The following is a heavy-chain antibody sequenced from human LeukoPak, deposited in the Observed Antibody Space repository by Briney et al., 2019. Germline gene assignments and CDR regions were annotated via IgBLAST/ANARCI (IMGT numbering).Heavy chain of an antibody. V-gene: IGHV1-69*13. D-gene: IGHD3-22*01. Sequence: ASVTVSCKASGGTFSSYAISWVRQAPGQGLEWMGGIIPIFGTANYAQKFQGRVTITADESTSTAYMELSSLRSEDTAVYYCARGHTYYYDSSGYYNPFDYWGQGTLVTVSS. CDR2: IIPIFGTA. CDR3: ARGHTYYYDSSGYYNPFDY. J-gene: IGHJ4*02. CDR1: GGTFSSYA.